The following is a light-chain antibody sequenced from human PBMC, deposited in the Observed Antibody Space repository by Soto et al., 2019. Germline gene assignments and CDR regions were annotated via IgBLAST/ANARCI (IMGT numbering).Light chain of an antibody. V-gene: IGLV4-69*01. J-gene: IGLJ1*01. CDR2: LNSDGSH. Sequence: QLVLTQSSSASASLGASVKLTCTLSSGHSSYAIAWHQQQPEMGPRYLVKLNSDGSHSKGDGIPDRFSGSSSGAERYLTISSLQSEDEADYYCQTWGTGDVFGTGTKVTVL. CDR1: SGHSSYA. CDR3: QTWGTGDV.